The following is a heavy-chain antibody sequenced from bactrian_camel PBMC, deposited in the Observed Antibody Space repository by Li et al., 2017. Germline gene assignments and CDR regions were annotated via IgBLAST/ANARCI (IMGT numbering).Heavy chain of an antibody. Sequence: HVQLVESGGGSVQAGGSLRLSCAASGYNFDISWCMGWFRQAPGKERGAIARIAKWGTFYGDAVKGRFTISKDVAKSILYLQMDNLKPEDTAMYYCAADCDRHSYYAVVNYFGQGTQVTVS. J-gene: IGHJ4*01. D-gene: IGHD4*01. CDR3: AADCDRHSYYAVVNY. CDR2: IAKWGT. V-gene: IGHV3S60*01. CDR1: GYNFDISWC.